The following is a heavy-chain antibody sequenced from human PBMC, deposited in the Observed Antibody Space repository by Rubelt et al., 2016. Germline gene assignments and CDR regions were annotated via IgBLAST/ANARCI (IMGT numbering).Heavy chain of an antibody. J-gene: IGHJ4*02. D-gene: IGHD3-3*01. V-gene: IGHV4-38-2*02. Sequence: QVQLQESGPGLVKPSETLSLTCTVSGYSLNSGYFWGWLRQPPGKGLEWIGTVYHSGDIHYNTTLKSRLSLAADTSRGQVFLSWTSVTAADTAVYYCARGLMPGLLSLDFDYWGQGALVTVSS. CDR3: ARGLMPGLLSLDFDY. CDR2: VYHSGDI. CDR1: GYSLNSGYF.